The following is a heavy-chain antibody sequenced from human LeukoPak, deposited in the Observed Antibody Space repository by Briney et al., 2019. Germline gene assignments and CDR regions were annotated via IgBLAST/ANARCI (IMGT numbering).Heavy chain of an antibody. CDR3: AKDPNGDYIGTFDI. D-gene: IGHD4-17*01. J-gene: IGHJ3*02. CDR2: ISSSRSTI. CDR1: GFTFSNYN. Sequence: GGSLRLSCAASGFTFSNYNMNWVRQAPGKGLEWVSFISSSRSTIYYADSVEGRFTISRDNSKNTLYLQMNSLRAEDTALYFCAKDPNGDYIGTFDIWGQGTLVTVSS. V-gene: IGHV3-48*01.